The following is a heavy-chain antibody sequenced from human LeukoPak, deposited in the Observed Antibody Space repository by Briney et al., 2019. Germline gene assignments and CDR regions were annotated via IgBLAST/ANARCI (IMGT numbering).Heavy chain of an antibody. CDR2: IKSKTDGGTT. D-gene: IGHD3-3*01. Sequence: PGGSLRLSCAASGFTFSNAWMSWVRQAPGKGLEWVGRIKSKTDGGTTDYAAPVKGRFTISRDDSKNTLYLQMNSLKTEDTAVYYCTTDPHLRCRYYYYMDVWGKGTTVTVSS. CDR3: TTDPHLRCRYYYYMDV. V-gene: IGHV3-15*01. J-gene: IGHJ6*03. CDR1: GFTFSNAW.